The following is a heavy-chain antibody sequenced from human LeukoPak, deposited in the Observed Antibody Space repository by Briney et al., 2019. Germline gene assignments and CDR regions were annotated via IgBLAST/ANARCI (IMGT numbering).Heavy chain of an antibody. CDR1: GDSVSSNSAA. CDR3: ARVGAVAGEFDY. D-gene: IGHD6-19*01. V-gene: IGHV4-4*07. CDR2: IYTSGST. J-gene: IGHJ4*02. Sequence: SQTLSLTCAISGDSVSSNSAAWTWIRQPAGKGLEWIGRIYTSGSTNYNPSLKSRVTMSVDTSKNQFSLKLSSVTAADTAVYYCARVGAVAGEFDYWGQGTLVTVSS.